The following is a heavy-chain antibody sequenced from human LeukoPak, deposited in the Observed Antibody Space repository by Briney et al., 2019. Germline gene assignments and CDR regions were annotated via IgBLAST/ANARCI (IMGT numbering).Heavy chain of an antibody. Sequence: GGSLRLSCAASGFTFSSYSMNWVRQAPGKGLEWVSSISSSSSYIYYADSVKGRFTISSDNAKNSLYLQMNSLRAEDTAVYYCTRDLGIAVAGTGYWGQGTLVTVSS. V-gene: IGHV3-21*01. D-gene: IGHD6-19*01. CDR3: TRDLGIAVAGTGY. CDR2: ISSSSSYI. CDR1: GFTFSSYS. J-gene: IGHJ4*02.